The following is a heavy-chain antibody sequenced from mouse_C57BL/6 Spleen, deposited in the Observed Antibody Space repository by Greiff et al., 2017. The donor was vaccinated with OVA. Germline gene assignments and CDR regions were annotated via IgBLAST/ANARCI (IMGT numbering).Heavy chain of an antibody. V-gene: IGHV1-82*01. CDR2: IYPGDGDT. CDR3: AKEELYSNYAMDY. Sequence: VKLQESGPELVKPGASVKISCKASGYAFSSSWMNWVKQRPGKGLEWIGRIYPGDGDTNYNGKFKGKATLTADKSSSTAYMQLSSLTSEDSAVYFCAKEELYSNYAMDYWGQGTSVTVSS. J-gene: IGHJ4*01. D-gene: IGHD2-5*01. CDR1: GYAFSSSW.